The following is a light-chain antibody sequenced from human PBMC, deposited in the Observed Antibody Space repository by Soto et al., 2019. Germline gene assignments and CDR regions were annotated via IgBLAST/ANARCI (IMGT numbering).Light chain of an antibody. V-gene: IGKV1-39*01. Sequence: DIQMTQSPSSLSASVGDRVTISCRTSQTVSNHLNWYQQKPGRAPQLLIYTASTLQSGVPSRLSGSGSGTDFTLTISSLQPEDFATYYCEQSYIVPRTFGQGTKV. CDR1: QTVSNH. J-gene: IGKJ1*01. CDR3: EQSYIVPRT. CDR2: TAS.